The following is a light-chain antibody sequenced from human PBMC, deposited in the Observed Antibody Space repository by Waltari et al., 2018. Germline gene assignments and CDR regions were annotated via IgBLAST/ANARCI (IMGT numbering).Light chain of an antibody. V-gene: IGKV1-5*03. CDR2: KAS. CDR1: QSISSW. J-gene: IGKJ1*01. Sequence: DIQMTQSPSTLSASVGDRVTITCRASQSISSWLAWYQQKPGKAPKLLIYKASSLESGVPSRFSGSGSGTEVTLTISRLQPDDYATYYCQQYNRLPWTFGQGTKVEVK. CDR3: QQYNRLPWT.